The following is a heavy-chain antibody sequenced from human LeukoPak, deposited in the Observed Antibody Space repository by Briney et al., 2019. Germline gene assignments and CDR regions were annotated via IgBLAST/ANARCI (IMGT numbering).Heavy chain of an antibody. CDR3: ARDMVRGRFDP. CDR2: INPSGGST. CDR1: GYTFTSYY. V-gene: IGHV1-46*01. Sequence: GGSLRLSCAASGYTFTSYYMHWVRQAPGQGLEWMGIINPSGGSTSYAQKFQGRVTMTRDTSTSTVYMELSSLRSEDTAVYYCARDMVRGRFDPWGQGTLVTVSS. J-gene: IGHJ5*02. D-gene: IGHD3-10*01.